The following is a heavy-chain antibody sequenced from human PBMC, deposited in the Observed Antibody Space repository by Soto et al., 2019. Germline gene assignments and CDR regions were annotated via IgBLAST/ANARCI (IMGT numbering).Heavy chain of an antibody. Sequence: GGSLGLSCEGSVFSVSSEWMHWVRQVPGRGLVWVSRIKNDGSVTTYADSVKGRFTISRDDAKNTLYLEMNSLRAEDTAVYYCARVGGPSRSSGAFDIWGQGTMVTVSS. CDR2: IKNDGSVT. J-gene: IGHJ3*02. CDR1: VFSVSSEW. CDR3: ARVGGPSRSSGAFDI. D-gene: IGHD1-26*01. V-gene: IGHV3-74*03.